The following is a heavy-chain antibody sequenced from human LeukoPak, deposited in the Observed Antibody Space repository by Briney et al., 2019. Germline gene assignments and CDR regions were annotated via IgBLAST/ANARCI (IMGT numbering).Heavy chain of an antibody. CDR3: ARRVDSYWFFDY. Sequence: GESLKISCKGSGYSFTNYWIGWVRQMPGKGLEWMRIIYPGDSDTRYIPPFQGQVTISADKSINTAYLQWSSLKASDTAMYYCARRVDSYWFFDYWGQGTLVTVSS. V-gene: IGHV5-51*01. CDR2: IYPGDSDT. CDR1: GYSFTNYW. J-gene: IGHJ4*02. D-gene: IGHD1-26*01.